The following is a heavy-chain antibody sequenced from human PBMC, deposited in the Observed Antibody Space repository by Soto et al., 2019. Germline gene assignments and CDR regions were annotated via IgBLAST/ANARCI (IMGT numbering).Heavy chain of an antibody. Sequence: QVQLVESGGGVVQPGRSLRLSCAASGFTFRSYAMHWVRQAPGKGLEWVAVISYDGSNKYYADSVKGRFTISRDNSKNTLYLQMNSLRAEDTAVYYCARDSRQQLIDYWGQGTLVTVSS. CDR3: ARDSRQQLIDY. V-gene: IGHV3-30-3*01. CDR2: ISYDGSNK. J-gene: IGHJ4*02. D-gene: IGHD6-13*01. CDR1: GFTFRSYA.